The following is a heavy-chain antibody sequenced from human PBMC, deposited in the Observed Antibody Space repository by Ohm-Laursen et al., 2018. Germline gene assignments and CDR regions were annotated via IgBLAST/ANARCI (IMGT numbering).Heavy chain of an antibody. Sequence: SLRLSCAASGFTFSSYWMSWVRQAPGKGLEWVANIKQDGSEKYYADSVKGRFTISRDNAKNSLYLQMNSLRAEDTAVYYCARDVAHGGYGFGMDVWGQGTTVTVSS. CDR3: ARDVAHGGYGFGMDV. CDR2: IKQDGSEK. CDR1: GFTFSSYW. J-gene: IGHJ6*02. V-gene: IGHV3-7*01. D-gene: IGHD5-12*01.